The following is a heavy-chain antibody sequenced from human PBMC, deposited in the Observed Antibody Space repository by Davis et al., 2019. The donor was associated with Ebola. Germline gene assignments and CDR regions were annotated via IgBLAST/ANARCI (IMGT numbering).Heavy chain of an antibody. CDR1: GRTFSSYA. Sequence: SVKVSCKASGRTFSSYAISWVRQAPGQGLEWMGGIIPIFGTANYAQKFQGRVTITADESTSTAYMELSSLRSEDTAVYYCASGMAEPSYYYYMDVWGKGTTVTVSS. CDR2: IIPIFGTA. D-gene: IGHD1-14*01. J-gene: IGHJ6*03. V-gene: IGHV1-69*13. CDR3: ASGMAEPSYYYYMDV.